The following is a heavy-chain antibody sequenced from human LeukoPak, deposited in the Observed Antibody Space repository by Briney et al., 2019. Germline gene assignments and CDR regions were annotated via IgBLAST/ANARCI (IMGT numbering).Heavy chain of an antibody. V-gene: IGHV3-30*04. Sequence: GRSLRLSCAASGFTFSSYAMNWVRQAPGKGLEWVAVISYDGSNKYYADSEKGRFTISRDNSKNTLYLQMNSLRAEDTAVYYCARDSLASLHREATVTRWGYLDYWGQGTLVTVSS. J-gene: IGHJ4*02. CDR1: GFTFSSYA. CDR2: ISYDGSNK. CDR3: ARDSLASLHREATVTRWGYLDY. D-gene: IGHD4-11*01.